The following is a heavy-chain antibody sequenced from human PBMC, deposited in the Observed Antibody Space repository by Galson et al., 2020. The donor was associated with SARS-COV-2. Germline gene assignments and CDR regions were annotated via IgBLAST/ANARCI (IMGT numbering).Heavy chain of an antibody. CDR2: IKQDGSEK. Sequence: GGSMRLSCAASGFTFSSYWMSWVRQAPGKGLEWVANIKQDGSEKYYVDSVKGRFTISRDNAKNSLYLQMNSLRAEDTAVYYCARDVGLSLYSSGCYYYYYYMDVWGKGTTVTVSS. CDR1: GFTFSSYW. J-gene: IGHJ6*03. D-gene: IGHD6-19*01. V-gene: IGHV3-7*03. CDR3: ARDVGLSLYSSGCYYYYYYMDV.